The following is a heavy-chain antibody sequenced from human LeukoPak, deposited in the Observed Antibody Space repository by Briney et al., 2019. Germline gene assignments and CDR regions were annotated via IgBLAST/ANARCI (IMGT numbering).Heavy chain of an antibody. CDR2: INHSGST. D-gene: IGHD2-21*02. Sequence: SEILSLTCAVYGGSFSGYYWSWIRQPPGKGLEWIGEINHSGSTNYNPSLKSRVTISVDTSKNQFSLKLSSVTAADTAVYYCARGLYCGGDCYFSWFDPWGQGTLVTVSS. CDR1: GGSFSGYY. J-gene: IGHJ5*02. CDR3: ARGLYCGGDCYFSWFDP. V-gene: IGHV4-34*01.